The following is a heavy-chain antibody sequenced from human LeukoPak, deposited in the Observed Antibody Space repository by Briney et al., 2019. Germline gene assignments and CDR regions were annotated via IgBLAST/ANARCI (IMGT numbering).Heavy chain of an antibody. V-gene: IGHV1-46*01. CDR1: GYTFTSYY. CDR2: ISPSGGST. J-gene: IGHJ4*02. CDR3: AVLDSVGFIDY. D-gene: IGHD3-22*01. Sequence: ASVKVSCKASGYTFTSYYMHWVRQAPGQGLEWMGIISPSGGSTSYAQKFQGRVTMTRDMSTSTVYMELSSLRSEDTAVYYCAVLDSVGFIDYWGQGTLVTVSS.